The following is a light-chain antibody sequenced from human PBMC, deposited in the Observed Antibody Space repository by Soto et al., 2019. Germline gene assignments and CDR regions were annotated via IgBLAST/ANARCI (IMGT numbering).Light chain of an antibody. Sequence: EIVMTQSPATLSVSPGERVTLSSRATQSVSNQLAWYQQKPGQAPRLLIYHASARVTGVPARFSGSGSATEFTLTITSLQSEDFAVYYCQQYNDWPRTFGGGTKVEI. J-gene: IGKJ4*01. CDR2: HAS. V-gene: IGKV3-15*01. CDR3: QQYNDWPRT. CDR1: QSVSNQ.